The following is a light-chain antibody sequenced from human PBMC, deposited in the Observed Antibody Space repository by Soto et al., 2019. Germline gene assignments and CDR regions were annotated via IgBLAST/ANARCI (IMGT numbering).Light chain of an antibody. CDR1: SSDVGAYNF. J-gene: IGLJ1*01. V-gene: IGLV2-14*03. CDR2: NVC. CDR3: SAYTVSRTYV. Sequence: QSALTQPASVSGYPGQSMTISCTGTSSDVGAYNFVSWHQQHPGKAPKLMTYNVCDRPSGISYRFSGYKSGNTASLTISGLHGEDEADYYCSAYTVSRTYVFGTGTKVTV.